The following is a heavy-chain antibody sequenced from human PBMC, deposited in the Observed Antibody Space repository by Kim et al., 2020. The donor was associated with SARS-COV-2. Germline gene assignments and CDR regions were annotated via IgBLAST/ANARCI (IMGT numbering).Heavy chain of an antibody. CDR2: ISAYNGNT. D-gene: IGHD3-10*01. CDR1: GYTFTSYG. Sequence: ASVKVSCKASGYTFTSYGISWVRQAPGQGLEWMGWISAYNGNTNYAQKLQGRVTMTTDTSTSTAYMELRSLRSDDTAVYYCARDEGSGSYYNSWGELSYMDVWGKGTTVTVSS. J-gene: IGHJ6*03. V-gene: IGHV1-18*01. CDR3: ARDEGSGSYYNSWGELSYMDV.